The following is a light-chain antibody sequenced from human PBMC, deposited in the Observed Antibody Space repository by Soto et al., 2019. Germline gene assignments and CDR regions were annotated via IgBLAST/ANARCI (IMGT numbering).Light chain of an antibody. J-gene: IGKJ1*01. V-gene: IGKV3-20*01. CDR1: QSVSSAF. Sequence: EIVLTQSPGTLSLSSGEKATLSCRASQSVSSAFLAWYQQKPGQAPRLLIYGVSNRATGIPDRFSGSGSGTDFILTISRLEPEDFALYYCGQFVSSPPRTLGQGTKVDI. CDR2: GVS. CDR3: GQFVSSPPRT.